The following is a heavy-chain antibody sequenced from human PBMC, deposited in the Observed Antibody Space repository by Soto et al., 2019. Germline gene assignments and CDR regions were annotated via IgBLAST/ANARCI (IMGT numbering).Heavy chain of an antibody. CDR1: GCSISSYY. J-gene: IGHJ5*02. Sequence: SETLSLTCTVSGCSISSYYWSWIRQPPGKGLEWIGYIYYSGSTNYNPSLKSRVTISVDTSKNQFSLKLSSVTAADTAVYYCARHADRSSPGLRTGNWFDPWGQGTLVTVSS. CDR3: ARHADRSSPGLRTGNWFDP. CDR2: IYYSGST. V-gene: IGHV4-59*08. D-gene: IGHD6-6*01.